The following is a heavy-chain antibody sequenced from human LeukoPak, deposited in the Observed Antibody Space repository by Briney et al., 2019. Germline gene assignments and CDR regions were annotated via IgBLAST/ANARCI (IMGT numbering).Heavy chain of an antibody. J-gene: IGHJ4*02. CDR1: GFTFSSYN. CDR3: AKGLRGYSYGKGGAIDY. D-gene: IGHD5-18*01. CDR2: ISSSSSYI. V-gene: IGHV3-21*04. Sequence: PGGSLRLSCAASGFTFSSYNMNWVRQAPGKGLEWVSSISSSSSYIYYTDSVKGRFTISRDNSKNTLYLQMNSLRAEDTAVYYCAKGLRGYSYGKGGAIDYWGQGTLVTVSS.